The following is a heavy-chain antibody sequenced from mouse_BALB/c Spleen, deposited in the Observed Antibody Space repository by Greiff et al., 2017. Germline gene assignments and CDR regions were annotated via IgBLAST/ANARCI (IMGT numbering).Heavy chain of an antibody. CDR3: ARWGERYAMDY. J-gene: IGHJ4*01. CDR1: GYTFTSYW. CDR2: INPSTGYT. Sequence: VKLQESGAELAKPGASVKMSCKASGYTFTSYWMHWVKQRPGQGLEWIGYINPSTGYTEYNQKFKDKATLTADKSSSTAYMQLSSLTSEDSAVYYCARWGERYAMDYWGQGTSVTVSS. V-gene: IGHV1-7*01.